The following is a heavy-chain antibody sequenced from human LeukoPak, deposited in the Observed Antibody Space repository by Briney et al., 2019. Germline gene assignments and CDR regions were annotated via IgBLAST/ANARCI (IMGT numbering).Heavy chain of an antibody. D-gene: IGHD3-9*01. J-gene: IGHJ4*02. V-gene: IGHV3-30*04. Sequence: GGSLRLSCAASGFTFSSYAMHWVRQAPGKGLQWVAVISYDGINKYYADSVKGRFTISRDNTKNTLYLQMNSLRAEDTAVYYCARAHFDWLLDYWGQGTLVTVSS. CDR2: ISYDGINK. CDR3: ARAHFDWLLDY. CDR1: GFTFSSYA.